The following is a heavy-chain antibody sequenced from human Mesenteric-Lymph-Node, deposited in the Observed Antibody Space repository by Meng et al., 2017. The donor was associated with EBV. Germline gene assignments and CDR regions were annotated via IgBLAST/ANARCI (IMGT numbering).Heavy chain of an antibody. Sequence: VPLQASGPGLVKPSQTLSLTCAVSGGSISSGGYYWSWIRQPPGKGLEWIGYIYYSGDTYYNPSLKSRVTISVDTSKNQFSLKLSSVTAADTAVYYCVGGVAADGSVDYWGQGTLVTVSS. D-gene: IGHD6-13*01. J-gene: IGHJ4*02. CDR2: IYYSGDT. CDR3: VGGVAADGSVDY. CDR1: GGSISSGGYY. V-gene: IGHV4-30-4*01.